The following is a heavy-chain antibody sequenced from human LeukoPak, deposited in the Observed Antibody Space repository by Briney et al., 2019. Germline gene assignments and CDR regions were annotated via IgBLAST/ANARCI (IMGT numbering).Heavy chain of an antibody. CDR3: VLYGDYESPDGFDI. D-gene: IGHD4-17*01. V-gene: IGHV3-48*04. Sequence: GGSLRLSCAASGFTFSSYSMNWVRQAPGKGLEWVSYISSSGSTIYYADSVKGRFTISRDNAKNSLYLQMNSLRAEDTAVYYCVLYGDYESPDGFDIWGQGTMVTVSS. CDR1: GFTFSSYS. CDR2: ISSSGSTI. J-gene: IGHJ3*02.